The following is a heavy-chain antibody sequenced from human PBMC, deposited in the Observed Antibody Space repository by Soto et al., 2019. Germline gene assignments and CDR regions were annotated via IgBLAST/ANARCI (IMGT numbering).Heavy chain of an antibody. CDR3: ARDYYSDFSGYYYYGMDV. V-gene: IGHV1-2*04. Sequence: GASVKDSCKASGYTFTGYYMHWVRQSPGQGLEWMGWINPNSGGTNYAQKFQGWVTMTRDTSISTAYMELSRLRSDDTAVYYCARDYYSDFSGYYYYGMDVWGQGTTVTVSS. CDR1: GYTFTGYY. CDR2: INPNSGGT. D-gene: IGHD3-10*01. J-gene: IGHJ6*02.